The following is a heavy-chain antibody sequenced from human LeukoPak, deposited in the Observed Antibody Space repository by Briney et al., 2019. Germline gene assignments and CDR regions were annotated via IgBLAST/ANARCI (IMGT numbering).Heavy chain of an antibody. Sequence: PSETLSLTCTVSGGSVSNYYWSWIRQPPGKGLEWIGHIYYSGSTNYNPSLRSRVTISVDTSKNQFSLKLSSVTAADTVVYYCARSPASSGYYHYYFDYWGQGTLVSVSS. V-gene: IGHV4-59*02. CDR2: IYYSGST. D-gene: IGHD3-22*01. J-gene: IGHJ4*02. CDR3: ARSPASSGYYHYYFDY. CDR1: GGSVSNYY.